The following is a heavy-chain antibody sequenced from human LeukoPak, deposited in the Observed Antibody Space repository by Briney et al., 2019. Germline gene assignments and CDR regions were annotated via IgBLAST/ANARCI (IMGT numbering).Heavy chain of an antibody. CDR2: IYPDDSNT. CDR1: GYNFPIYW. D-gene: IGHD4-17*01. Sequence: KPGESLKISCQGSGYNFPIYWIGWVRQMPGQGLEWMGIIYPDDSNTIYGPSFQGQVTISADKSINTAYLEWSSLKASDTAIYYCARHFYGDYLFDYWGQGTLDTVSS. V-gene: IGHV5-51*01. CDR3: ARHFYGDYLFDY. J-gene: IGHJ4*02.